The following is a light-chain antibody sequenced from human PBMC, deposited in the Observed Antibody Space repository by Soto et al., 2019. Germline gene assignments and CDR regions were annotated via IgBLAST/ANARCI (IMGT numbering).Light chain of an antibody. CDR2: GAS. CDR3: QQYNNWPPN. V-gene: IGKV3-20*01. CDR1: QTVRNNY. Sequence: EFVLTQSPGTLSLSPGERATLSCRASQTVRNNYLAWYQQKPGQAPRLLIYGASRRATGIPDRFSGSGSGTEFTLTVSSLQSEDIAVYFCQQYNNWPPNFGQGTRLEIK. J-gene: IGKJ5*01.